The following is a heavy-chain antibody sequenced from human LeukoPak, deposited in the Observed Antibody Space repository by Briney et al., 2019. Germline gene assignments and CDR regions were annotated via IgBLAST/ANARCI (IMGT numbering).Heavy chain of an antibody. CDR2: INPNSGGT. CDR3: ARDKKGEVQGPDY. V-gene: IGHV1-2*06. Sequence: GASVKVSCKASGYTFTGYYIHWVRQAPGQGLEWMGRINPNSGGTNYAQKFQGRVTMTRDTSISTAYMELSRLRSDDTAVYYCARDKKGEVQGPDYWGQGTLVTVSS. D-gene: IGHD3-16*01. CDR1: GYTFTGYY. J-gene: IGHJ4*02.